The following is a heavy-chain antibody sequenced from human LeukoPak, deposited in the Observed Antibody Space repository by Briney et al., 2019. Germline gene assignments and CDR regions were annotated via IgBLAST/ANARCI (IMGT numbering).Heavy chain of an antibody. Sequence: GGSLRLSCAASGFTFSSYAMSWVRQAPGKGLEWVANIKQDGSEKYYVDSVKGRFTISRDNAKNSLYLQVNSLRAEDTAVYYCARDEVGATYYFDYWGQGTLVTVSS. CDR2: IKQDGSEK. CDR3: ARDEVGATYYFDY. D-gene: IGHD1-26*01. J-gene: IGHJ4*02. V-gene: IGHV3-7*01. CDR1: GFTFSSYA.